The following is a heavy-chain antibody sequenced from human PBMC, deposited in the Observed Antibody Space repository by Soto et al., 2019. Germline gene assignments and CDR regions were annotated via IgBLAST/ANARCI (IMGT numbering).Heavy chain of an antibody. V-gene: IGHV3-7*03. CDR3: ARRMTGTASWSFDY. CDR2: IKQDESEK. D-gene: IGHD3-9*01. Sequence: EVQLVESGGGLVQRGGSPRLSCAASGFTFSTYWMTWVRQAPGKGLEWVAIIKQDESEKYYVDSVKGRFTNSRDNAKNSLYLQVSSLRAEVTAVYYCARRMTGTASWSFDYWGQGTLLTVSS. CDR1: GFTFSTYW. J-gene: IGHJ4*02.